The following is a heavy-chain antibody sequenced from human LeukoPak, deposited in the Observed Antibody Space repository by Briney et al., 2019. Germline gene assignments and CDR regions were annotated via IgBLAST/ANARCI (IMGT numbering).Heavy chain of an antibody. CDR2: IYYSGST. CDR3: ARYSLPSDSSSPFYDY. D-gene: IGHD6-13*01. J-gene: IGHJ4*02. CDR1: GGSISSYY. Sequence: SETLSLTCTVSGGSISSYYWSWIRQPPGKGLEWIGSIYYSGSTYYNPSLKSRVTISVDTSKNQFSLKLSSVTAADTAVYYCARYSLPSDSSSPFYDYWGQGTLVTVSS. V-gene: IGHV4-39*01.